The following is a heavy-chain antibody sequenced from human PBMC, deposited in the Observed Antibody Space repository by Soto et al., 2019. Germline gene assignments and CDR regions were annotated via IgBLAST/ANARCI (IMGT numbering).Heavy chain of an antibody. V-gene: IGHV1-69*13. D-gene: IGHD1-7*01. CDR3: ARDPGHQNYLRPDAFDI. Sequence: SVKVSCKASGGTFSSYAISWVRQAPGEGLEWMGGIIPIFGTANYAQKFQGIVTITADESTSTAYMELSSLRSEDTAVYYCARDPGHQNYLRPDAFDIWGQGTMVTVSS. CDR2: IIPIFGTA. CDR1: GGTFSSYA. J-gene: IGHJ3*02.